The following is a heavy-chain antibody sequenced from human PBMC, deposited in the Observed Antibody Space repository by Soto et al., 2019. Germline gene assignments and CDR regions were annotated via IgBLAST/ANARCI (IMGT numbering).Heavy chain of an antibody. D-gene: IGHD3-9*01. CDR1: GFTFSSYA. CDR2: ISSNGGST. J-gene: IGHJ3*02. V-gene: IGHV3-64*01. CDR3: ARGLRYFDWLLRATDAFDI. Sequence: GRPLRLSSAASGFTFSSYAMHWVCQAPGKRLEYVSAISSNGGSTYYANSVKGRFTISRDNSKNTLYLQMGSLRAEDMAVYYCARGLRYFDWLLRATDAFDIWGQGTMVTLS.